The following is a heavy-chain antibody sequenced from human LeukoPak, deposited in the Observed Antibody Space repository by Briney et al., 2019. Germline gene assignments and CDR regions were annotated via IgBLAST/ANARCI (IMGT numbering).Heavy chain of an antibody. J-gene: IGHJ3*02. CDR2: IKEDGSEK. D-gene: IGHD3-22*01. V-gene: IGHV3-7*01. CDR3: ARGEDYYDSSGLPHDAFDI. Sequence: GGSLRLSCAASGFTFSSNWMNWVRQAPGKGLEWVANIKEDGSEKYYADSVKGRFTISRDNSKNLLYLQMNSLRAEDTALYYCARGEDYYDSSGLPHDAFDIWGQGTMVTVSS. CDR1: GFTFSSNW.